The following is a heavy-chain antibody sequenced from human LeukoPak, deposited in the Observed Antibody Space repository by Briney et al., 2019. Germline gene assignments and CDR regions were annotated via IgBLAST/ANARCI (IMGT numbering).Heavy chain of an antibody. D-gene: IGHD3-10*01. J-gene: IGHJ6*02. CDR2: ISYDGSNK. V-gene: IGHV3-30-3*01. Sequence: QPGRSLRLSCAASGFTFSSYAMHWVRQAPGKGLEWVAVISYDGSNKYYADSVKGRFTISRDNSKNTLYLQMNSLRAEDTAVYYCARDGTYGSGSYYTHYYYYGMDVWGQGTTVTVSS. CDR1: GFTFSSYA. CDR3: ARDGTYGSGSYYTHYYYYGMDV.